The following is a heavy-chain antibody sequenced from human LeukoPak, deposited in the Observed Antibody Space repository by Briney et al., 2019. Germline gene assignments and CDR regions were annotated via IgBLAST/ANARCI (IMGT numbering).Heavy chain of an antibody. D-gene: IGHD3-3*01. V-gene: IGHV4-61*02. J-gene: IGHJ3*02. CDR3: ARAQSFWSGYSAVDAFDI. CDR1: GGSISSGSYY. Sequence: SETLSLTCAVSGGSISSGSYYWSWIRQPAGKGLEWIGRIYTSGSTNYNPSLKSRVTISVDTSKNQFSLKLSSVTAADTAVYYCARAQSFWSGYSAVDAFDIWGQGTIVTVSS. CDR2: IYTSGST.